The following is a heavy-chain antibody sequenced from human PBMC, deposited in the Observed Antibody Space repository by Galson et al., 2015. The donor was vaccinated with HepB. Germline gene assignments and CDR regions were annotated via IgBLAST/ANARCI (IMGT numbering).Heavy chain of an antibody. J-gene: IGHJ2*01. V-gene: IGHV3-30-3*01. D-gene: IGHD4-17*01. CDR2: ISYTGSYT. CDR1: GFSFNYFP. Sequence: SLRLSCAASGFSFNYFPMHWVRQAPGKGLEWAAVISYTGSYTAYADFGRGRFTISRDNSKNALYLQMNSLRVEDTALYYCVRPRGAGAGDYQNWYFDLWGRGTLVTVSS. CDR3: VRPRGAGAGDYQNWYFDL.